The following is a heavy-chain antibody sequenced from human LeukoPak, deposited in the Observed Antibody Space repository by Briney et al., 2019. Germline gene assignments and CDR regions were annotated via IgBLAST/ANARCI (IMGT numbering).Heavy chain of an antibody. CDR1: GFTFSSYS. V-gene: IGHV3-21*01. CDR2: ISSSSSYI. Sequence: GGSLRLSCAASGFTFSSYSMNWVRQAPGKGLEWVSSISSSSSYIYYADSVKGRFTISRDNAKNSLYLQMNSLRAEDTAVYYCGTTVDTAMVLSDYWGQGTLVTVSS. D-gene: IGHD5-18*01. CDR3: GTTVDTAMVLSDY. J-gene: IGHJ4*02.